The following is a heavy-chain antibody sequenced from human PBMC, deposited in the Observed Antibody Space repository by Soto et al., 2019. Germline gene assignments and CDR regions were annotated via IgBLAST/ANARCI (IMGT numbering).Heavy chain of an antibody. Sequence: EVQLVESGGGLVQPGGSLRLSCAASGFTFSASDMHWVRQATGKGLEWVAAIGTLHDTFYPDSVKGRFTISRDNAKNSLYLQMKSLRADDTAVYYCARQASYWHGGGGWLDPWGQGALVTVSS. D-gene: IGHD3-16*01. V-gene: IGHV3-13*01. CDR1: GFTFSASD. J-gene: IGHJ5*02. CDR3: ARQASYWHGGGGWLDP. CDR2: IGTLHDT.